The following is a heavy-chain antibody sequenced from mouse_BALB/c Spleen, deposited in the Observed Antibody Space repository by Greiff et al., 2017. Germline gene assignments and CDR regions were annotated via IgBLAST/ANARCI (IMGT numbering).Heavy chain of an antibody. CDR1: GYTFTDYA. Sequence: QVQLQQSGAELVRPGVSVKISCKGSGYTFTDYAMHWVKQSHAKSLEWIGVISTYYGDASYNQKFKGKATMTVDKSSSTAYMELARLTSEDSAIYYCARSRTALYAMDYWGQGTSVTVSS. V-gene: IGHV1S137*01. CDR2: ISTYYGDA. CDR3: ARSRTALYAMDY. D-gene: IGHD1-2*01. J-gene: IGHJ4*01.